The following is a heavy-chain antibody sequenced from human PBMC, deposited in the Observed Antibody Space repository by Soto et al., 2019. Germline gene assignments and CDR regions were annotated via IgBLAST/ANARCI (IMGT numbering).Heavy chain of an antibody. J-gene: IGHJ4*02. Sequence: QVQLVQSGAEVKKPGSSVKVSCKASGGNFSTYGLQWVLQAPGQGFQWMGGIIPMYGTPNYAQKFRDRVTMTADESTSTADLELRSRTSEDTAEYYCARSRDSGGRGRLSAVDYWGQGTLVVVSS. CDR3: ARSRDSGGRGRLSAVDY. V-gene: IGHV1-69*01. D-gene: IGHD3-16*01. CDR2: IIPMYGTP. CDR1: GGNFSTYG.